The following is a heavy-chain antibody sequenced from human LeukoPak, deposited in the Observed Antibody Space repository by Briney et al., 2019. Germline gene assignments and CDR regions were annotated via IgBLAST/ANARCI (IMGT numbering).Heavy chain of an antibody. Sequence: PGGSLRLSCIASGFVFSRDNMNWVRQAPGKGLEWVAHISETIYYADSVQGRFTISRDNAKNSLYLQMSNLRVVDTAMYYCVREVGRPKTFYFDSWGRGTPVTVSS. D-gene: IGHD3-16*01. J-gene: IGHJ4*02. CDR3: VREVGRPKTFYFDS. CDR2: ISETI. V-gene: IGHV3-48*04. CDR1: GFVFSRDN.